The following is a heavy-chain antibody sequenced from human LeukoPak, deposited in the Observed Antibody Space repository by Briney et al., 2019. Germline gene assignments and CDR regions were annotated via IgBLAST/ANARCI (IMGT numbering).Heavy chain of an antibody. V-gene: IGHV3-48*03. D-gene: IGHD3-10*01. J-gene: IGHJ6*02. CDR1: GFTFSSYE. CDR2: ISSSGDTI. Sequence: PGGSLRLSCAASGFTFSSYEMDWVRQAPGKVLEWVSYISSSGDTIYYADSVKGRFTFSRDNAKNSLYLQRNSLRAEDTAVYYCAMVRGYYYHGLGVWGQGTTVTVSS. CDR3: AMVRGYYYHGLGV.